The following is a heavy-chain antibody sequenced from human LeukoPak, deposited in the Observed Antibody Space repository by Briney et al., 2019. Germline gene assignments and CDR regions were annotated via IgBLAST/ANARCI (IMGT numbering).Heavy chain of an antibody. CDR3: TTDPDHSSSWYIPGFDP. CDR2: IKSKTDGGTT. D-gene: IGHD6-13*01. Sequence: PGGSLRLSCAASGFTFRNAYMSWVRQAPGKGLEWVGRIKSKTDGGTTDYAAPVKGRFTISRDDSKNTLYLQMNSLKTEDTAVYYCTTDPDHSSSWYIPGFDPWGQGTLVTVSS. CDR1: GFTFRNAY. V-gene: IGHV3-15*01. J-gene: IGHJ5*02.